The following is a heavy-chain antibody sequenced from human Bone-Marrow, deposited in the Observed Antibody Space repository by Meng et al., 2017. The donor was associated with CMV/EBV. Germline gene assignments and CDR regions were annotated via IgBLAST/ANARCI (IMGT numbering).Heavy chain of an antibody. CDR2: IYPGDSDT. D-gene: IGHD3-10*01. V-gene: IGHV5-51*01. J-gene: IGHJ6*02. CDR1: GYSFTSYW. CDR3: ARQGRTMVRGVIPQYGMDV. Sequence: GESLKISCKGSGYSFTSYWIGWVRQMPGKGLEWMGIIYPGDSDTGYSPSFQGQVTISADKSISTAYLQWSSLKASDTAMYYCARQGRTMVRGVIPQYGMDVWGQGTTVTVSS.